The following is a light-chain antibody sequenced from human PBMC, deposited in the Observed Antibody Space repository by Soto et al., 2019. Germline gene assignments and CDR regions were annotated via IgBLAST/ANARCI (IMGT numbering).Light chain of an antibody. CDR1: QGISSF. Sequence: IQLTQSQSSLSASIGDRVTITCRSSQGISSFLAWYQQKPGKAPKLLIYAASTLQSGIPSMFSGRGAGTDFTLTTSSLQPEDFATYCCQKLNIDSYPITFGKGTRQEIK. CDR2: AAS. V-gene: IGKV1-9*01. CDR3: QKLNIDSYPIT. J-gene: IGKJ5*01.